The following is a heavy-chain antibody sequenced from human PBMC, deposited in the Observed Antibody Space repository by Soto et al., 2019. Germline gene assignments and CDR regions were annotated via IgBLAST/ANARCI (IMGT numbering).Heavy chain of an antibody. J-gene: IGHJ6*02. CDR3: ARDSTSWFPYYGIDV. D-gene: IGHD6-13*01. Sequence: QVQLQESGPGLVKSSETLSLTCTVSGGSIDYYYWSWIRQPPGKGLEWIGYISDSGRTKYNPSLRSRVTISVDTSKNQVSLHLNSVPAADTAVYYCARDSTSWFPYYGIDVWGQGTTVTVSS. CDR1: GGSIDYYY. CDR2: ISDSGRT. V-gene: IGHV4-59*01.